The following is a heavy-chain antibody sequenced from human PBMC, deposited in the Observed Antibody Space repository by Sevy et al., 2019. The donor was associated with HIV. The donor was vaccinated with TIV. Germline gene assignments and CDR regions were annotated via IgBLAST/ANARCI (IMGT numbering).Heavy chain of an antibody. CDR1: GGTFSSYA. D-gene: IGHD6-19*01. J-gene: IGHJ4*02. V-gene: IGHV1-69*13. CDR3: AREVAVAGEGYFDY. CDR2: IIPIFGTA. Sequence: ASVKVSCKASGGTFSSYAISWVRQAPGQGLEWMGGIIPIFGTANYAQKFQGRVTITADESTSTAYMELSSLRSEDTAVYYCAREVAVAGEGYFDYWGQGTLVNVSS.